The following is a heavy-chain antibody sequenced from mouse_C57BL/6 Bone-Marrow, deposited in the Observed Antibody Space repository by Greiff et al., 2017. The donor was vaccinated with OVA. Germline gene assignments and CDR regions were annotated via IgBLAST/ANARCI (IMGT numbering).Heavy chain of an antibody. CDR2: IDPENGDT. CDR3: TNTCYAMDY. V-gene: IGHV14-4*01. J-gene: IGHJ4*01. Sequence: EVKLQQSGAELVRPGASVKLSCTASGFNIKDYYMHWVKQRPEQGLEWIGWIDPENGDTEYASKFQGKATITADTSSNTAYLQLSSLTSEDTAVYYCTNTCYAMDYWGQGTSVTVSS. D-gene: IGHD5-1-1*01. CDR1: GFNIKDYY.